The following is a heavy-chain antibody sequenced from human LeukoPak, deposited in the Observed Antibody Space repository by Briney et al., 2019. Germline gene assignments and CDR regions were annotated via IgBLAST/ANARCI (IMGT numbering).Heavy chain of an antibody. CDR2: INHSGST. CDR3: ARGRGWFQKYFDY. J-gene: IGHJ4*02. V-gene: IGHV4-34*01. D-gene: IGHD6-19*01. CDR1: GGSFSGYY. Sequence: SETLSLTCAVYGGSFSGYYWSWIRQPPGKGLEWIGEINHSGSTNYNPSLKSRVTISVDTSKNQFSLKLSSVTAADTAVYYCARGRGWFQKYFDYWGQGTLVTVSP.